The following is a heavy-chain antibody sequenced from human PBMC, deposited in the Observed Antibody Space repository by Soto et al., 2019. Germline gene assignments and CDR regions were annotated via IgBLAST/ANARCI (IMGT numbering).Heavy chain of an antibody. V-gene: IGHV3-33*01. Sequence: QVQLVESGGGVVQPGRSLRLSCAASGFTFSSYGMHWVRQAPGKGLEWVAVIWYDGSNKNYADSVKGRFTISRDNSKNTLYLQMNSLRAEDTAVYYCARGGGSYGMDVWGQGTTVTVSS. CDR3: ARGGGSYGMDV. CDR1: GFTFSSYG. D-gene: IGHD3-16*01. J-gene: IGHJ6*02. CDR2: IWYDGSNK.